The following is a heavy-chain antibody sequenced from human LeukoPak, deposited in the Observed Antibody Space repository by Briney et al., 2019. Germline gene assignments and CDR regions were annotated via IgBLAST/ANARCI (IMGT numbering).Heavy chain of an antibody. CDR2: TSAYNGNT. CDR3: ARVPSRYFDWYAFDI. J-gene: IGHJ3*02. D-gene: IGHD3-9*01. V-gene: IGHV1-18*01. Sequence: ASVKVSCKASGYTFTSYGISWVRQAPGQGLEWMGWTSAYNGNTNYAQKLQGRATMTTDTSTSTAYMELRSLRSDDTAVYYCARVPSRYFDWYAFDIWGQGTMVTVSS. CDR1: GYTFTSYG.